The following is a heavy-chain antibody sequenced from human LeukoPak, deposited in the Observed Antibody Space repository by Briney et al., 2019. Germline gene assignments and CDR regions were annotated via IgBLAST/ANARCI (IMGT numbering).Heavy chain of an antibody. CDR2: IYHSGST. Sequence: SETLSLTCAVYGGSFSGYYWSWIRQPPGKGLEWIGEIYHSGSTNYNSSLKSRVTISVDKSKNQFSLKLSSVTAADTAVYYCARSSGITMFSYWGQGTVVTVSS. V-gene: IGHV4-34*01. CDR3: ARSSGITMFSY. D-gene: IGHD3-10*02. J-gene: IGHJ4*02. CDR1: GGSFSGYY.